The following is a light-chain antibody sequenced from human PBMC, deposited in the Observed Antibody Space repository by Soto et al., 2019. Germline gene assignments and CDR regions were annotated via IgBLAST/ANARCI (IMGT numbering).Light chain of an antibody. CDR3: VAWDDSLNGRI. CDR2: GDN. CDR1: SSNIGINS. J-gene: IGLJ2*01. Sequence: QSVLTQPPSASATPGQTVTISCSGSSSNIGINSVDWYQLLPGTAPKLLIYGDNRRPSGVPDRFSGSKSGATASLAISGLQSEDEGDYYCVAWDDSLNGRIFGGGTPLTVL. V-gene: IGLV1-44*01.